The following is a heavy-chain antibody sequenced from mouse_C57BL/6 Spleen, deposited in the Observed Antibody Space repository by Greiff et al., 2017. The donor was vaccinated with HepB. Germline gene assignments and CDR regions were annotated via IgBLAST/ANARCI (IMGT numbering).Heavy chain of an antibody. CDR3: ARGGDYYGSSWGFAY. CDR2: IYPGDGDT. J-gene: IGHJ3*01. D-gene: IGHD1-1*01. CDR1: GYAFSSSW. V-gene: IGHV1-82*01. Sequence: VQLQQSGPELVKPGASVKISCKASGYAFSSSWMNWVKQRPGKGLEWIGRIYPGDGDTNYNGKFKGKATLTADKSSSTAYMQLSSLTSEDSAVYFCARGGDYYGSSWGFAYWGQGTLVTVSA.